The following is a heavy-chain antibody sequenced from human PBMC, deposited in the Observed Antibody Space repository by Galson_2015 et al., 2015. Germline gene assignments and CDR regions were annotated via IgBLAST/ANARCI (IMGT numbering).Heavy chain of an antibody. D-gene: IGHD3-10*01. CDR3: ARGPGVRGVPDY. J-gene: IGHJ4*02. Sequence: LRLSCAASGFTFSSYEMNWVRQPPGKGLEWIGEINHSGSTNYNPSLKSRVTISVDTSKNQFSLKLSSVTAADTAVYYCARGPGVRGVPDYWGQGTLVTVSS. V-gene: IGHV4-34*01. CDR1: GFTFSSYE. CDR2: INHSGST.